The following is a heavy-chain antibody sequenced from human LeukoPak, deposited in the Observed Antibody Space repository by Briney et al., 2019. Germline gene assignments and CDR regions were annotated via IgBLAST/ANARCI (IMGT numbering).Heavy chain of an antibody. Sequence: PSETLSLTCTVSGGSISSYYWSWIRQPPGKGLEWIGYIYYSGSTNYNPSLKSRVTISVDTSKNQFSLKLSSVTAADTAVYYCARVSYVGAYRGFDYWGQGTLVTVSS. V-gene: IGHV4-59*01. CDR2: IYYSGST. CDR1: GGSISSYY. CDR3: ARVSYVGAYRGFDY. J-gene: IGHJ4*02. D-gene: IGHD1-26*01.